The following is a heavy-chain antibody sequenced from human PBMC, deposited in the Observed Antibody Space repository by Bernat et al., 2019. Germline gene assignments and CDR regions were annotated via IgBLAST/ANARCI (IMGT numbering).Heavy chain of an antibody. J-gene: IGHJ3*02. CDR3: AKDIEEYSSEGDAFDI. V-gene: IGHV3-9*01. D-gene: IGHD6-6*01. CDR1: GFTFDDYA. CDR2: ISWNSGSI. Sequence: EVQLVESGGGLVQPGRSLRLSCAASGFTFDDYAMHWVRQAPGKGLEWVSGISWNSGSIGYADSVKGRFTISRDNAKNSLYLQMNSLRAEDTALYYCAKDIEEYSSEGDAFDIWGQGTMVTVSS.